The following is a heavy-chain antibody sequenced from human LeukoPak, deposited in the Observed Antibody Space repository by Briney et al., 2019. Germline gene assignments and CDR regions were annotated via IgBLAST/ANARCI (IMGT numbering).Heavy chain of an antibody. CDR1: GFTFSSYS. CDR3: TRSDAFDI. V-gene: IGHV3-21*01. Sequence: GGSLRLSCAASGFTFSSYSMNWVRQAPGKGLEWVSSYSTSSSHIYYADSVKGRFTISRDNAKNPLYLQMNSLRAEDTAVYYCTRSDAFDIWGQGTMVTVSS. J-gene: IGHJ3*02. CDR2: YSTSSSHI.